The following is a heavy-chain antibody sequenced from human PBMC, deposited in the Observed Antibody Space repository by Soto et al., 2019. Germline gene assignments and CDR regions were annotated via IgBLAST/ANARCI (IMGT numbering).Heavy chain of an antibody. CDR3: ARLEGLATISYYFDF. CDR1: GGSVSSSNYY. D-gene: IGHD3-9*01. Sequence: QLQLQESGPGLVKPSETLSLTCIVSGGSVSSSNYYWVWVRQSPGKGLEWIGSIYYSGNTYYNPSLESRVTMSVDKSNNEFSLKVLSVTAADTAVYYCARLEGLATISYYFDFWGQGSLVTVSS. CDR2: IYYSGNT. J-gene: IGHJ4*02. V-gene: IGHV4-39*01.